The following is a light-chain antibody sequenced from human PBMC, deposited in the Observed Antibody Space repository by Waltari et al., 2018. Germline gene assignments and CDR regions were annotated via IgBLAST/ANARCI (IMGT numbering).Light chain of an antibody. CDR2: DVS. CDR1: SSDVGAYNY. CDR3: ISYTTSDTMI. Sequence: QSALTQPASVSGSPGQSITISCTGTSSDVGAYNYVSWYQQHPGKFPKLIIYDVSHRPSGVSFRFSGSKSDNTASLTISGLQAEDEADYYCISYTTSDTMIFGGGTKLTVL. J-gene: IGLJ2*01. V-gene: IGLV2-14*03.